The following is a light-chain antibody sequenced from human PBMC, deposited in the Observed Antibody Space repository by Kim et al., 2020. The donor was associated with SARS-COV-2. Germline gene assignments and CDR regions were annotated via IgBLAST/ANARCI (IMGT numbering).Light chain of an antibody. J-gene: IGKJ2*01. CDR2: GAS. Sequence: SPGDTATLSCRASQTVGGTFLVWYQQQLGQAPRLLIYGASTRASGVPNRFSGSGSGTDFTLTINRLEPEDFAVYYCQHYDNSPSFAFGQGTKLEI. CDR3: QHYDNSPSFA. V-gene: IGKV3-20*01. CDR1: QTVGGTF.